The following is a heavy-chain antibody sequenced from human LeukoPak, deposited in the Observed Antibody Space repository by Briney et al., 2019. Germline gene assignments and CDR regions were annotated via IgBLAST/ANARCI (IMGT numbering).Heavy chain of an antibody. J-gene: IGHJ4*02. D-gene: IGHD2-15*01. CDR1: GYTFTGYY. CDR3: ARDGGYLDY. Sequence: ASVKVSCKASGYTFTGYYMHWVRQAPGQGLEWMGIINPSGGSTSYAQKFQGRVPMTRDMSTSTVYMELSSLRSEDTAVYYCARDGGYLDYWGQGTLVTVSS. CDR2: INPSGGST. V-gene: IGHV1-46*01.